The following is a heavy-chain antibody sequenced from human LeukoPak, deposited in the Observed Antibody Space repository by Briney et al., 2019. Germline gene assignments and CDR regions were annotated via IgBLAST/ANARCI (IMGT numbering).Heavy chain of an antibody. CDR3: ARDLGDSSGWYDY. Sequence: ASVKVSXKASGYTFTGYYMHWVRQAPGQGLEWMGWINPNSGGTNYAQKFQGRVTMTRDTSISTVYMELSRLRSDDTAVYYCARDLGDSSGWYDYWGQGTLVTVSS. J-gene: IGHJ4*02. CDR2: INPNSGGT. D-gene: IGHD6-19*01. CDR1: GYTFTGYY. V-gene: IGHV1-2*02.